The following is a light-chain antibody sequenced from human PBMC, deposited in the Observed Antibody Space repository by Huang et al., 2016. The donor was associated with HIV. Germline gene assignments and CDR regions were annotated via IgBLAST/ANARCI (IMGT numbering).Light chain of an antibody. V-gene: IGKV1-39*01. Sequence: DIQMTQSPSSLSASVGDRVTITCRASQGISSYLNWYQQKPGKAPKLLIYAASNLQSRVPSRFSGSGSGTDFTLTISSLQPADSATYYCQETYSIPYTFGQGTKLEIK. CDR2: AAS. CDR3: QETYSIPYT. CDR1: QGISSY. J-gene: IGKJ2*01.